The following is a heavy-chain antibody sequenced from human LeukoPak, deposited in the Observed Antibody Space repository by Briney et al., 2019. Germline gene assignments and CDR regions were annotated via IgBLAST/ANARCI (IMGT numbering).Heavy chain of an antibody. V-gene: IGHV3-23*01. J-gene: IGHJ4*02. CDR3: AKERRIVGATTLDY. CDR2: ISGSGGST. Sequence: GGSLRLSCAASGFTFSSYAMSWVRQAPGKGLEWVSAISGSGGSTYYADSVKGRFTISRDNSKNTLYLQVNSLRAEDTAVYYCAKERRIVGATTLDYWGQATLVSVCS. CDR1: GFTFSSYA. D-gene: IGHD1-26*01.